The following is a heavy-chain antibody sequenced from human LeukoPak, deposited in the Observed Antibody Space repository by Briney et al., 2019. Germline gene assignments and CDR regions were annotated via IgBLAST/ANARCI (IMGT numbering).Heavy chain of an antibody. J-gene: IGHJ6*03. Sequence: SETLSLTCTVSGYSISSGYYWGWIRQPPGKGLEWIGSIYHSGSTYYNPSLKSRVTISVDTSKNQFSLKLSSVTAADTAVYYCARGVLMVRGYYYYMDVWGKGTTVTISS. V-gene: IGHV4-38-2*02. CDR2: IYHSGST. CDR3: ARGVLMVRGYYYYMDV. CDR1: GYSISSGYY. D-gene: IGHD2-8*01.